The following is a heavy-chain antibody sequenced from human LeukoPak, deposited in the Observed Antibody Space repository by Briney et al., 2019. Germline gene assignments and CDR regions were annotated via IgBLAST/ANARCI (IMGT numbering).Heavy chain of an antibody. CDR3: TTGTLTSDY. Sequence: GESLRLSCAASGFNFNNAWMNWVRQAPGKGLEWVGRIKSKSDGGTTDNAAPVKGRFTISKDDSKNTLYLQMNSLKTEDTGIYYCTTGTLTSDYWGQGTLVTVSS. D-gene: IGHD4-17*01. CDR1: GFNFNNAW. CDR2: IKSKSDGGTT. J-gene: IGHJ4*02. V-gene: IGHV3-15*01.